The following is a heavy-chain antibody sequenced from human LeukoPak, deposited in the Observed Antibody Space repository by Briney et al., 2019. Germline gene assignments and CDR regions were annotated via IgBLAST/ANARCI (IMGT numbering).Heavy chain of an antibody. J-gene: IGHJ6*03. CDR2: IYYSGST. CDR1: GGSISSSSYY. CDR3: ARVVYYYYMDV. V-gene: IGHV4-39*07. Sequence: TSETLSLTCTVSGGSISSSSYYWGWIRQPPGKGLEWIGSIYYSGSTYYNPPLKSRVTISVDTSKNQFSLKLSSVTAADTAVYYRARVVYYYYMDVWGKGTTVTVSS.